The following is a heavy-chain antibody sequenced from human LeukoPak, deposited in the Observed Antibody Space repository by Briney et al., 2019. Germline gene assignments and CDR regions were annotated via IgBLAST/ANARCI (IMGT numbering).Heavy chain of an antibody. J-gene: IGHJ4*02. V-gene: IGHV3-30*02. Sequence: GGSLRLSCAASGFTLSSYGMHWVRQAPGKGLEWVAFIRYDGSNKYYADSVKGRFTISRDNSKNTLYLQMNSLRAEDTAVYYCAKAGLLDYGGEFDYWGQGTLVTVSS. CDR2: IRYDGSNK. CDR1: GFTLSSYG. D-gene: IGHD4-23*01. CDR3: AKAGLLDYGGEFDY.